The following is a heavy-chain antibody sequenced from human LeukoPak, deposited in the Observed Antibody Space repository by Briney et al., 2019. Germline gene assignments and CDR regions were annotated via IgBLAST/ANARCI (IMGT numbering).Heavy chain of an antibody. CDR3: ARDRFSSRQHRWYFDL. V-gene: IGHV4-4*07. D-gene: IGHD6-13*01. J-gene: IGHJ2*01. CDR2: IYTSGST. CDR1: GGSISSYY. Sequence: SETLSLTCTVSGGSISSYYWSWIRQPAGKGLEWIGRIYTSGSTNYNPSLKSRVTMSVDTSKNQFSLKLSSVTAADTAVYYCARDRFSSRQHRWYFDLWGRGTLVTVSS.